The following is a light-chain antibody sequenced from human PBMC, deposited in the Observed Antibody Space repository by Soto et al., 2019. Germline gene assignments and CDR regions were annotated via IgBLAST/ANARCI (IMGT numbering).Light chain of an antibody. CDR2: EVT. J-gene: IGLJ3*02. CDR1: SSDVGGYNY. V-gene: IGLV2-14*01. CDR3: ASYTTSDTWV. Sequence: QSALTQPASVSGSPGQSITISCTGSSSDVGGYNYVSWYQHHPGKAPKLVIYEVTNRPSGVSHRFSASKSGNTASLTISGLQAEDEADYYCASYTTSDTWVFGGGTKLTAL.